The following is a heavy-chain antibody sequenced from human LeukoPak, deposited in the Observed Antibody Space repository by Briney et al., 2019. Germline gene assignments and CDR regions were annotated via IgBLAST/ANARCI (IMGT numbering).Heavy chain of an antibody. Sequence: PGGSLRLSCAASGLAFSDYGMHWVRQAPGKGLEWLAVISYDEANTYYADSVKGRFTVSRDNSKNTVFLQMNSLRVEDTAIYYCSSATSMTTVTTDYWGQGTLVTVSS. CDR1: GLAFSDYG. CDR2: ISYDEANT. D-gene: IGHD4-17*01. V-gene: IGHV3-30*03. J-gene: IGHJ4*02. CDR3: SSATSMTTVTTDY.